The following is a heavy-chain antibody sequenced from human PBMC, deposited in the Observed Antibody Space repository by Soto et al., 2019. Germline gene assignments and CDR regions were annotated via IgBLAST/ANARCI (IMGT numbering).Heavy chain of an antibody. J-gene: IGHJ4*02. CDR1: GFTFSSYG. D-gene: IGHD3-22*01. CDR3: AKGLRSYYYDSSVPYYFDY. Sequence: GGSLRLSCAASGFTFSSYGMHWVRQAPGKGLEWVAVISYDGSNKYYADSVKGRFTISRDNSKNTLYLQMNSLRAEDTAVYYCAKGLRSYYYDSSVPYYFDYWGQGTLVTVSS. CDR2: ISYDGSNK. V-gene: IGHV3-30*18.